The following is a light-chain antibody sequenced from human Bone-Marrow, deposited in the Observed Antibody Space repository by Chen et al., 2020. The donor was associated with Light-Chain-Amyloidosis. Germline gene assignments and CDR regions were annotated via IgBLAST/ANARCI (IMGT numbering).Light chain of an antibody. V-gene: IGLV1-40*01. CDR3: QSYDYRLNGRRI. CDR1: SSNLGAGYD. Sequence: QSVLTQPPSVSGAPGQRVTISCSGSSSNLGAGYDVHWYQHLPGRAPKLLIFANSDRPSGVPDRFSGSKSGTSASLAITGLQAEDEADYYCQSYDYRLNGRRIFGTGTKVTVL. CDR2: ANS. J-gene: IGLJ1*01.